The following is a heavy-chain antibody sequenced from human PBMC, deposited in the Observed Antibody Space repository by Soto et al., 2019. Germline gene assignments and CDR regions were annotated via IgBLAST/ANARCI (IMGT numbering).Heavy chain of an antibody. CDR1: GGTFSIYA. CDR2: IIPIFGTA. CDR3: ARGGYYDSSGYWSNWFDP. V-gene: IGHV1-69*13. Sequence: GASVKVSCKASGGTFSIYAISWVRQAPGQGLEWMGGIIPIFGTANYAQKFQGRVTITADESTSTAYMELSSLRSEDTAVYYCARGGYYDSSGYWSNWFDPWGQGTLVTASS. J-gene: IGHJ5*02. D-gene: IGHD3-22*01.